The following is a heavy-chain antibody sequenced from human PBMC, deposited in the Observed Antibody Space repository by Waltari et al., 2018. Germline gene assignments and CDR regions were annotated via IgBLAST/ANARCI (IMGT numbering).Heavy chain of an antibody. CDR1: GFTFSSYA. CDR2: IRGSGGST. CDR3: AKHRPLGGLYYYGMDV. J-gene: IGHJ6*02. Sequence: EVQLLESGGGLVQPGGSLRLSCAASGFTFSSYAMSWVRPAPGKGLEWVSAIRGSGGSTYYADSVKGRFTISRDNSKNTLYLQMNSLRAEDTAVYYCAKHRPLGGLYYYGMDVWGQGTTVTVSS. D-gene: IGHD3-3*01. V-gene: IGHV3-23*01.